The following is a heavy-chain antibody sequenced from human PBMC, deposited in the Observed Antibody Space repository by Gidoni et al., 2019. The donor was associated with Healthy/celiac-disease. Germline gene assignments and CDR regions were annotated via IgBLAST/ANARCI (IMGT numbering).Heavy chain of an antibody. D-gene: IGHD1-1*01. CDR2: FIPIFGTA. V-gene: IGHV1-69*12. J-gene: IGHJ4*02. CDR1: GGIFSSYA. CDR3: ASGTTFHDY. Sequence: QVQLVQSGAEVKKPGSSVQVSCKASGGIFSSYAISWVRQATGQVLEWMGGFIPIFGTANYAHKFQGRVTITADESTSTAYIELSSLRSDDTAVYYWASGTTFHDYWGQGTLVTVSS.